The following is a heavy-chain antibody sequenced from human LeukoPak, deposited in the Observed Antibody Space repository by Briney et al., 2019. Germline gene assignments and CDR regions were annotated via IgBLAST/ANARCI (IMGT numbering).Heavy chain of an antibody. V-gene: IGHV3-48*04. CDR2: ISSSGSTI. CDR3: ARDRGRNWFDP. J-gene: IGHJ5*02. CDR1: GFTFSSYS. D-gene: IGHD3-10*01. Sequence: GGSLRLSCAASGFTFSSYSMSWIRQAPGKGLEWVSYISSSGSTIYYADSVKGRFTISRDNAKNSLYLQMNSLRAEDTAVYYCARDRGRNWFDPWGQGTLVTVSS.